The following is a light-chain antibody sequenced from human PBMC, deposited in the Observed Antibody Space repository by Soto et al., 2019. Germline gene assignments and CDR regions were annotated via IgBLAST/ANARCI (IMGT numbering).Light chain of an antibody. V-gene: IGKV3-15*01. Sequence: EIVMTQSPATLSVSPGERATLSCRASQSVTSNLAWYQQTPGQAPRLLIYGASTRATGIPARFSGSGSGTEFTPTISSLQSEDFAIYYCQHYNNWPYTFGQGTKLEIK. CDR3: QHYNNWPYT. CDR2: GAS. J-gene: IGKJ2*01. CDR1: QSVTSN.